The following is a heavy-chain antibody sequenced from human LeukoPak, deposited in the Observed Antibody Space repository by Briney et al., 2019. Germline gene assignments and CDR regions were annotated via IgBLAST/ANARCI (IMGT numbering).Heavy chain of an antibody. D-gene: IGHD3-9*01. J-gene: IGHJ4*02. Sequence: ASVKVSCKASGYTFTSYYMHWVRQAPGQGLEWMGWISAYNGNTNYAQKLQGRVTMTTDTSTSTAYMELRSLRSDDTAVYYCARDVLRYFDWLLRGDYWGQGTLVTVSS. V-gene: IGHV1-18*04. CDR1: GYTFTSYY. CDR2: ISAYNGNT. CDR3: ARDVLRYFDWLLRGDY.